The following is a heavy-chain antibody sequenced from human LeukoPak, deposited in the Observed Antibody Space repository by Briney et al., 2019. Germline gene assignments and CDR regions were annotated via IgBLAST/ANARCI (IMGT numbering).Heavy chain of an antibody. CDR3: ARGRLSWIFKRSGPTRKYYFDY. Sequence: SETLSLTCAVYGGSFSGYYWSWIRQPPGKGLEWIWEIDHSGSTNYNPSLKSRVTISVDTSKNPFSLKLSSVTAADTAVYYCARGRLSWIFKRSGPTRKYYFDYWGQGTLVTVSS. CDR2: IDHSGST. V-gene: IGHV4-34*01. CDR1: GGSFSGYY. J-gene: IGHJ4*02. D-gene: IGHD2/OR15-2a*01.